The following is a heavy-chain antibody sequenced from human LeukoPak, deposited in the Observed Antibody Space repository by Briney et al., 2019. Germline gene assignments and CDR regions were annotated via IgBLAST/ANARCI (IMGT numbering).Heavy chain of an antibody. Sequence: ASVKVSCKASGYTFTSYYMHWVRQAPGQGLEWMGIINPSGGSTSYAQKFQGRVTMTRDMSTSTVYMELSSLRSEDTAVYYCHRSPTDYYDSSTYVDYWGQGTLVTVSS. CDR2: INPSGGST. V-gene: IGHV1-46*01. J-gene: IGHJ4*02. CDR1: GYTFTSYY. CDR3: HRSPTDYYDSSTYVDY. D-gene: IGHD3-22*01.